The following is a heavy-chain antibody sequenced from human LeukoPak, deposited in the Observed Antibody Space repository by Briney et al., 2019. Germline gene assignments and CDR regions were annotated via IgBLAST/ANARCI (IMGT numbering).Heavy chain of an antibody. CDR3: AKVGAYGDYARHDY. D-gene: IGHD4-17*01. Sequence: PSETLSLTCDVSGYSIRSGSYWGWIRQRTGKGLEWIGCMFHSGDTYHNPSLKSRVTISADTSKNQFSLKLTSVTAADTAVYYCAKVGAYGDYARHDYWGQGTLVTVSS. CDR1: GYSIRSGSY. CDR2: MFHSGDT. V-gene: IGHV4-38-2*01. J-gene: IGHJ4*02.